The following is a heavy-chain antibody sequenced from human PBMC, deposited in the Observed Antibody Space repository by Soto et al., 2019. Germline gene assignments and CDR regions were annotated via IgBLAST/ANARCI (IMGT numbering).Heavy chain of an antibody. D-gene: IGHD3-22*01. V-gene: IGHV4-38-2*01. CDR3: ARFFYDSSGYWVSYFDY. CDR1: GYSISSGYY. J-gene: IGHJ4*02. CDR2: IYHSGST. Sequence: PSETLSLTCAVSGYSISSGYYWGWIRQPSGKGLEWIGSIYHSGSTYYNPSLKSRVTITVDTSKNQFSLKLSSVTAADTAVYYCARFFYDSSGYWVSYFDYWGQGTLVTVSS.